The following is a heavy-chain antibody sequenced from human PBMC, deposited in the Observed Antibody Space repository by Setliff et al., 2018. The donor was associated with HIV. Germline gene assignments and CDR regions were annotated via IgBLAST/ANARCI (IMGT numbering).Heavy chain of an antibody. D-gene: IGHD6-13*01. CDR3: ARLDLTTAGQIGYFHH. Sequence: KTSETLSLTCTVSGDSISGSYWCWIRQPPGKGLEWIGYIYASGSANHNPSLKSRVSISVDTSKNQLSLKLNSVTATDTAVYYCARLDLTTAGQIGYFHHWGQGTQVTVSS. CDR2: IYASGSA. V-gene: IGHV4-4*09. CDR1: GDSISGSY. J-gene: IGHJ1*01.